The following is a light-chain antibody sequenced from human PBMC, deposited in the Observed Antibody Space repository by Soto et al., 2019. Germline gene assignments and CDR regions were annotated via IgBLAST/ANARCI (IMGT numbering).Light chain of an antibody. CDR1: QSISSE. Sequence: EIVMTQSPATLSESPSSLVTFSCSTSQSISSEYLAWYQQKPGQAPRLLIYGASTRATGIPVRFSGSGSGTEFTLTITSLQFEDFAVYYCQEYNDWRPITFGGGTKVDIK. J-gene: IGKJ4*01. CDR3: QEYNDWRPIT. CDR2: GAS. V-gene: IGKV3-15*01.